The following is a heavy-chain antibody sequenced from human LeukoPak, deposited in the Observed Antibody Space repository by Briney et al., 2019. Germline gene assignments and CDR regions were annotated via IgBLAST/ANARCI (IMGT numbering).Heavy chain of an antibody. Sequence: PSETLSLTCTVSGGSINNYYWSWIRQPGGEGLDWIGRLYTRGSTNYNPSLKSRVTMSVDTSKNQFSLKLSSVTAADTAVYYCARGRYCSADICSGGDAFDIWGQGTMVSVSS. V-gene: IGHV4-4*07. CDR2: LYTRGST. D-gene: IGHD2-15*01. CDR1: GGSINNYY. J-gene: IGHJ3*02. CDR3: ARGRYCSADICSGGDAFDI.